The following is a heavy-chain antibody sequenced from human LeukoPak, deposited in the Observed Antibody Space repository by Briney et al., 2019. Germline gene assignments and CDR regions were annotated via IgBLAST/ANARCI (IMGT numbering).Heavy chain of an antibody. D-gene: IGHD2-2*01. J-gene: IGHJ6*02. CDR1: GGTFSSYA. V-gene: IGHV1-69*04. CDR2: IIPIFGIA. CDR3: ASPLEDIVVVPAAHPEYYYYYGMDV. Sequence: SVKVSCKASGGTFSSYAISWVRQAPGQGLEWTGRIIPIFGIANYAQKFQGRVTITADKSTSTAYMELSSLRSEDTAVYYCASPLEDIVVVPAAHPEYYYYYGMDVWGQGTTVTVSS.